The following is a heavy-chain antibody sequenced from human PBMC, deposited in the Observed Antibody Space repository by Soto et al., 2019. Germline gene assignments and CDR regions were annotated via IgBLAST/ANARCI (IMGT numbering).Heavy chain of an antibody. D-gene: IGHD3-3*01. CDR1: GFTFNDHY. CDR3: TRVGQSPAKDFDP. J-gene: IGHJ5*02. V-gene: IGHV3-72*01. CDR2: SRNKANGYTT. Sequence: PGGSLRLSCAASGFTFNDHYIDWVRQAPGEGLEWVGRSRNKANGYTTEYAASVKGRFTVSRDDSKNSVYLQMNSLKSEDTAVYYCTRVGQSPAKDFDPWGQGTLVTVSS.